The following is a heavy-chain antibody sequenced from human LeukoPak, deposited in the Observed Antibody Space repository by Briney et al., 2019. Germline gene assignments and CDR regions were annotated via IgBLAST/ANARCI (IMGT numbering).Heavy chain of an antibody. Sequence: AAVPVSCQHSRYTLTEYYMHWVRQAPAQGLEWMGRIYPNSCGTKHPQQPQGRVTMTRSRSNGPASMELNLLTSDHTAVSYLSKCGDFIAASYNWFCPWGTVTLVTVS. CDR2: IYPNSCGT. CDR1: RYTLTEYY. V-gene: IGHV1-2*06. J-gene: IGHJ5*02. D-gene: IGHD6-13*01. CDR3: SKCGDFIAASYNWFCP.